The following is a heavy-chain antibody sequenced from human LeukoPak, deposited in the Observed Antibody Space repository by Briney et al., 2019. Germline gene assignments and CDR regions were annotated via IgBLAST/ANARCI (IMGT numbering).Heavy chain of an antibody. V-gene: IGHV3-7*01. D-gene: IGHD1-26*01. CDR3: ARDASGSFYDY. CDR1: GFTFSTYC. Sequence: GGSLRLSCAASGFTFSTYCMTWVRQAPGKGLEWVANINQHGSNTYYVDSVRGRFTISRDNSKNSLYLQLNSLRAEDTAIYYCARDASGSFYDYWGQGTPVTVSS. J-gene: IGHJ4*02. CDR2: INQHGSNT.